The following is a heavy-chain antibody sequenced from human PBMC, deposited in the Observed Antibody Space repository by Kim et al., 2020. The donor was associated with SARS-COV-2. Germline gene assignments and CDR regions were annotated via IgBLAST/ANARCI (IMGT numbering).Heavy chain of an antibody. CDR3: ARVGGGHIVVVTARLHLDY. V-gene: IGHV3-21*01. CDR2: ISSSSSYI. J-gene: IGHJ4*02. D-gene: IGHD2-21*02. Sequence: GGSLRLSCAASGFTFSSYSMNWVRQAPGKGLEWVSSISSSSSYIYYADSVKGRFTISRDNAKNSLYLQMNSLRAEDTAVYYCARVGGGHIVVVTARLHLDYWGQGTLVTVSS. CDR1: GFTFSSYS.